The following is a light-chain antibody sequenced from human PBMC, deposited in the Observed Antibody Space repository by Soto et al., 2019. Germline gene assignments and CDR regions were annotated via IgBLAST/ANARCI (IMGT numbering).Light chain of an antibody. CDR1: QSVNSDY. J-gene: IGKJ1*01. Sequence: EIVLTQSPGTLSLSPGERATLSCRASQSVNSDYLAWYQQKPGQGPRVLMYGASSRATGIPDRFSGSESGTSFTLTISRREPEDFAVYYCQQYDSSPRTFGQGTKVEIK. CDR3: QQYDSSPRT. V-gene: IGKV3-20*01. CDR2: GAS.